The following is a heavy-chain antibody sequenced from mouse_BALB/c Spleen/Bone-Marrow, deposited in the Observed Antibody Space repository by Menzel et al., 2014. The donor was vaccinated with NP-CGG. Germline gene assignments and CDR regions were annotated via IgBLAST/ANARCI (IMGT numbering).Heavy chain of an antibody. J-gene: IGHJ4*01. Sequence: VKLMESGAELVKPGASVKLSCKASGYTFTSYWMHWVKQRPGQGLEWIGEINPSNGRTNYNEKFKSKATLTVDKSSSTAYMQLSSLTSEDSAVYYCARSSYYYGSSYVNAMDYWGQGTSVTVS. V-gene: IGHV1S81*02. CDR3: ARSSYYYGSSYVNAMDY. CDR2: INPSNGRT. CDR1: GYTFTSYW. D-gene: IGHD1-1*01.